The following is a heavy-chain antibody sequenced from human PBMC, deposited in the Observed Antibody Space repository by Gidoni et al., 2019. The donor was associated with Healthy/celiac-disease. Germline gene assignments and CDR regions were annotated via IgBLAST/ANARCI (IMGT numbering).Heavy chain of an antibody. V-gene: IGHV5-51*01. J-gene: IGHJ6*02. Sequence: EVQLVQSGAEVKKPGESLKISCQGSGSSITSYWIGLVRQMPGKGLVWMGISSPGYPDTRYRPSFQGQATITAYKSISTAYLQWSILKASDTAMYYGARHPKVPLYGMDVWGQGTTVTVSS. CDR1: GSSITSYW. CDR2: SSPGYPDT. CDR3: ARHPKVPLYGMDV.